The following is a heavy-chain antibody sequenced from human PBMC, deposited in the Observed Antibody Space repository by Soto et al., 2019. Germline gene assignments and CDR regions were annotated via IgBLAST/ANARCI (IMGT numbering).Heavy chain of an antibody. J-gene: IGHJ4*02. CDR3: ARGPDYEILTGPNPPPSY. Sequence: PSETLSLTCAVYGGSFSGYYWSWIRQPPGKGLEWIGEINHSGSTNYKLSLKSRVTISVDTSKNQISLKLNSVTAADTAVYYCARGPDYEILTGPNPPPSYWGQGTLVTVS. CDR1: GGSFSGYY. D-gene: IGHD3-9*01. CDR2: INHSGST. V-gene: IGHV4-34*01.